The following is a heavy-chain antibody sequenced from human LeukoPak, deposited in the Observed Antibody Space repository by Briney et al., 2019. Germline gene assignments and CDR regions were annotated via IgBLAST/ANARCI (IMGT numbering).Heavy chain of an antibody. CDR3: ARDAALIVGATTLNWFDP. D-gene: IGHD1-26*01. V-gene: IGHV1-2*02. CDR2: FNPNSDGT. CDR1: GYTFTGYY. J-gene: IGHJ5*02. Sequence: GASVKVCCKAAGYTFTGYYMHWVRQAQGQGLGWMGWFNPNSDGTNYAQKVQVRVTMTRDTSMSTVYMELSRLRSDDTAVYYCARDAALIVGATTLNWFDPWGQGTLVTVSS.